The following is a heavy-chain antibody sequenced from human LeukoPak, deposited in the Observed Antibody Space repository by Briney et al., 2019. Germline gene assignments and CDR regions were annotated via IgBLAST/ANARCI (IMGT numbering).Heavy chain of an antibody. CDR3: ARELNYDSSGYPTVPWFDP. CDR2: ISYDGSNK. V-gene: IGHV3-30*04. CDR1: GFTFSSYA. Sequence: RPGGSLRLSCAASGFTFSSYAMHWVRQAPGKGLEWVAVISYDGSNKYYADSVKGRFTISRDNSKNTLYLQMNSLRAEDTAVYYCARELNYDSSGYPTVPWFDPWGQGTLVTVSS. J-gene: IGHJ5*02. D-gene: IGHD3-22*01.